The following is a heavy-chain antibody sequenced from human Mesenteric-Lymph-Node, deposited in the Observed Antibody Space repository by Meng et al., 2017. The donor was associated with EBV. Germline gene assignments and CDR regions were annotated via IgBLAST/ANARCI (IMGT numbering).Heavy chain of an antibody. J-gene: IGHJ4*02. D-gene: IGHD4-17*01. CDR3: ARSYGEYVY. Sequence: QVRLVGSGGGLVQPGGSLRLSCAASGFTFSDYYMTWIRQAPGKGLEWVSYISNSGDAIYYADSVKGRFTISRDNAKNSLYLQMNSLRVEDTAVYYCARSYGEYVYWGQGTLVTVSS. V-gene: IGHV3-11*01. CDR2: ISNSGDAI. CDR1: GFTFSDYY.